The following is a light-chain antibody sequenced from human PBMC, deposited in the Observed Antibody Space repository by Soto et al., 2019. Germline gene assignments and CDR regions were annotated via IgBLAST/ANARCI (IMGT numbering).Light chain of an antibody. CDR3: MQALQTQLT. Sequence: DIVMTQSPLSLPVTPGEPASISCRSSQSLLHSNGYNYLDWYLQKPGQSPQLLIYLGSNRASGVPDRFSGGGSGTDCTLKISRVEAEDVGVYYCMQALQTQLTFGGGTKVEIK. CDR2: LGS. CDR1: QSLLHSNGYNY. J-gene: IGKJ4*01. V-gene: IGKV2-28*01.